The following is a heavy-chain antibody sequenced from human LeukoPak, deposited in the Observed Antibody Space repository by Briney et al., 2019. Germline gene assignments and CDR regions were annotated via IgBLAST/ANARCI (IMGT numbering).Heavy chain of an antibody. Sequence: ASVKVSCKASGYTFTSYGISWVRQAPGQGLEWMGWISAYNGNTNYAQKLQGRVTMTTDTSTSTAYMGLRSRRSDDTAVYYCARDATMVRGVKYYYYYCGMDVWGQGTTVTVSS. J-gene: IGHJ6*02. CDR1: GYTFTSYG. V-gene: IGHV1-18*01. CDR3: ARDATMVRGVKYYYYYCGMDV. D-gene: IGHD3-10*01. CDR2: ISAYNGNT.